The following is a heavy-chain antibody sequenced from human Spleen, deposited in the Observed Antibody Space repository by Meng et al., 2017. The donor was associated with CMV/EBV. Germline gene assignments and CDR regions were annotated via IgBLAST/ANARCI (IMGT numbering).Heavy chain of an antibody. D-gene: IGHD4-11*01. CDR2: IYHSGST. CDR1: GYSISSGYY. V-gene: IGHV4-38-2*02. J-gene: IGHJ6*02. Sequence: SETLSLTCTVSGYSISSGYYWGWIRQPPGKGLEWIGSIYHSGSTYYNPSLKSRVTISVDTSKNQFSLKLSSVTAADTAVYYCAREVMTTVTTTRGMDVWGQGTTVTV. CDR3: AREVMTTVTTTRGMDV.